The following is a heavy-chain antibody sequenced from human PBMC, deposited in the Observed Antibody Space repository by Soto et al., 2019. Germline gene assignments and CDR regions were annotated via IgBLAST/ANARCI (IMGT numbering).Heavy chain of an antibody. CDR2: IYTSGST. J-gene: IGHJ6*04. D-gene: IGHD3-22*01. V-gene: IGHV4-4*07. Sequence: SETLSLTCTVSGASISSYYWSWIRQPAGKGLEWIGRIYTSGSTNYNPSLKSRVTMSVDTSKNQFSLKLSSVTAADTAVYYCARATFWPYYDSIGHYYPGDYYYYYHGMDVWGKGTTGTVSA. CDR3: ARATFWPYYDSIGHYYPGDYYYYYHGMDV. CDR1: GASISSYY.